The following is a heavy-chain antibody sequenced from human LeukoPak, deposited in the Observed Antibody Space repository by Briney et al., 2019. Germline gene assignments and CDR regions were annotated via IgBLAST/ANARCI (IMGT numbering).Heavy chain of an antibody. CDR2: IWYDGSNK. V-gene: IGHV3-33*01. Sequence: GGSLRLSCAASGSTFSSYGMHWVRQAPGKGLEWVAVIWYDGSNKYYADSVKGRFTISRDNSKNTLYLQMNSLRAEDTAVYYCARDMTGIAAAGTFNYWGQGTLVTVSS. J-gene: IGHJ4*02. D-gene: IGHD6-13*01. CDR1: GSTFSSYG. CDR3: ARDMTGIAAAGTFNY.